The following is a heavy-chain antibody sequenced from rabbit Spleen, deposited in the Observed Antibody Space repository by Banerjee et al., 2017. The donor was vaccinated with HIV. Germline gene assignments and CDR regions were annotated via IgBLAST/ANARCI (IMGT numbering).Heavy chain of an antibody. CDR1: GFSFSSSYY. CDR2: IYAGSSASA. Sequence: QSLEESGGDLVKPGASLTLTCTASGFSFSSSYYMCWVRQAPGKGLECVACIYAGSSASAYSESSAKGRFPISKSSSTTVTLTMTSMTAAATATYFCARGSAAVTMVITGYRLNLWGPGTLVTVS. D-gene: IGHD2-1*01. J-gene: IGHJ4*01. V-gene: IGHV1S40*01. CDR3: ARGSAAVTMVITGYRLNL.